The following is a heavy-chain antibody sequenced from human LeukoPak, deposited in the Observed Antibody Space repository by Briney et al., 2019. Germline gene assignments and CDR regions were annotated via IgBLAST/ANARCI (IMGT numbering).Heavy chain of an antibody. Sequence: GGSLRLSCAASAFTFDDYAMHCVRQAPGKGLEWVLGISWNSGSIGYADSVKGRFTISRDNAKNSLYLQMNSLRAEDTALYYCAKDGDCSSTSCRKVPYYYGMDVWGQGTTVTVSS. J-gene: IGHJ6*02. CDR3: AKDGDCSSTSCRKVPYYYGMDV. CDR2: ISWNSGSI. D-gene: IGHD2-2*01. CDR1: AFTFDDYA. V-gene: IGHV3-9*01.